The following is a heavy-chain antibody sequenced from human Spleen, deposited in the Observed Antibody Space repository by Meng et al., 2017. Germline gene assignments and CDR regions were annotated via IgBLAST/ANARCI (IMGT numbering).Heavy chain of an antibody. CDR2: IYYSESA. Sequence: GSLRPSCTVSGGSISSGPYYWGWIRQPPGQGLEWIGTIYYSESAYYTPSLKSRVTISVDTSKIQFSMRLKSVTAAATAVYYCAGFDFEFDYWGQGTLVTVSS. CDR1: GGSISSGPYY. J-gene: IGHJ4*02. CDR3: AGFDFEFDY. V-gene: IGHV4-39*07. D-gene: IGHD3-9*01.